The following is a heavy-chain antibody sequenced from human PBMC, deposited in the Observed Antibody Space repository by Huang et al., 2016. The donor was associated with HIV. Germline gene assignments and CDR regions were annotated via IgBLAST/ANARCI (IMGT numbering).Heavy chain of an antibody. CDR3: AKDREDSAYQLDY. Sequence: QVQLVESGGGVVQPGRSLRLSCAASGFTFRNYGGHWVRQAPGKGLDGVAAISYDGRDKYYSDSVKGRFTISRDDSQNTLYLQMSSLRAEDTAVYFCAKDREDSAYQLDYWGQGTRVTVSS. D-gene: IGHD5-12*01. V-gene: IGHV3-30*18. J-gene: IGHJ4*02. CDR2: ISYDGRDK. CDR1: GFTFRNYG.